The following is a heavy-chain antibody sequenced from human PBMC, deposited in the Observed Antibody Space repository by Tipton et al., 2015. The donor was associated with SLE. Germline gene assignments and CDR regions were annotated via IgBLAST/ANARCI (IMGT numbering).Heavy chain of an antibody. CDR2: IYHSGST. V-gene: IGHV4-4*02. CDR1: GGSISSDNW. J-gene: IGHJ6*02. D-gene: IGHD1-26*01. CDR3: ARDRIPVYSGSYLAGFYYGMDV. Sequence: TLSLTCAVSGGSISSDNWWSWVHQPPGKGLEWIGEIYHSGSTNYNPSLKSRVTISVDKSKNQVSLKLSSVTAADTAVYYCARDRIPVYSGSYLAGFYYGMDVWGQGTAVTVSS.